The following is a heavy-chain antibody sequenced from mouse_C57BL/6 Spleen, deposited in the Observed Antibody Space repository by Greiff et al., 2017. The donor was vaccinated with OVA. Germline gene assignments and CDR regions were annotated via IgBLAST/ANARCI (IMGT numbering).Heavy chain of an antibody. CDR1: GFSFNTYA. CDR3: VAYYYAMDY. Sequence: EVKLMESGGGLVQPKGSLKLSYAASGFSFNTYAMNWVRQAPGKGLDWVARIRSKSNNYATYYADSVKDRFTISRDDSESMIYLQMNNLKTEDTAMYYCVAYYYAMDYWGQGTSVTVSS. CDR2: IRSKSNNYAT. J-gene: IGHJ4*01. V-gene: IGHV10-1*01.